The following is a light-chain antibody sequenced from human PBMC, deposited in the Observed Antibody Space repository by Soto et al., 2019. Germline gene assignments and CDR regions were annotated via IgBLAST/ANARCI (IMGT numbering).Light chain of an antibody. CDR2: DAS. Sequence: DIQMTQSPSTLAASVGDRVTITCRASQSISNWLAWYQQKPGKAPKLLIYDASSLESGVPSRFSGSGSGTEFTLTISSLQPDDFATYYCQQYNSYLTFGQGTKVDI. V-gene: IGKV1-5*01. CDR1: QSISNW. J-gene: IGKJ1*01. CDR3: QQYNSYLT.